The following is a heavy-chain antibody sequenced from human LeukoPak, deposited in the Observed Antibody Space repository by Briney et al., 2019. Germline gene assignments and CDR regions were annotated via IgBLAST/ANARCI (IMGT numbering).Heavy chain of an antibody. V-gene: IGHV3-11*04. D-gene: IGHD6-19*01. CDR3: ASRLPGYSSGWYYFDY. J-gene: IGHJ4*02. Sequence: GGSLRLSCAASGFTFSDYYMSWIRQAPGKGLEWVSYISSSGSTIYYADSVKGRFTISRDNAKNSLYLQMNSLRAEDTAVYYCASRLPGYSSGWYYFDYWGQGTLVTVSS. CDR1: GFTFSDYY. CDR2: ISSSGSTI.